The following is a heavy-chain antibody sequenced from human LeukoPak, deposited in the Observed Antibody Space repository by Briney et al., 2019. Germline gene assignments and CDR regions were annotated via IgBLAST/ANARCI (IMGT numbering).Heavy chain of an antibody. CDR2: ISGRNGGT. D-gene: IGHD5-12*01. V-gene: IGHV3-23*01. Sequence: GGSLRLSCATSGFTFSSYAMNWVRQAPGKGLQWVSAISGRNGGTYYADSVKGRFTISRDNSKNTLFLQMNSLRAEDTAVYYCAKEYSGYDSVGSYYYYYYMDVWGKGTTVTISS. CDR3: AKEYSGYDSVGSYYYYYYMDV. J-gene: IGHJ6*03. CDR1: GFTFSSYA.